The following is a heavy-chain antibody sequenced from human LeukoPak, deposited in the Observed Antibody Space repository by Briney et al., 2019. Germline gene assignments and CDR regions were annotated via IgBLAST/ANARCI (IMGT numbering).Heavy chain of an antibody. CDR2: THYSGST. CDR1: GGSISSYY. V-gene: IGHV4-59*01. CDR3: ASGYCGGACQLGGVDM. D-gene: IGHD2-21*02. J-gene: IGHJ3*02. Sequence: PSETLSLTCTVSGGSISSYYWSWLRQPPGKGLGYIGYTHYSGSTNYNPSLKSRVTISLDTSGNQFSLKLSSVTAADTAVYYCASGYCGGACQLGGVDMWGQGTMVTVSS.